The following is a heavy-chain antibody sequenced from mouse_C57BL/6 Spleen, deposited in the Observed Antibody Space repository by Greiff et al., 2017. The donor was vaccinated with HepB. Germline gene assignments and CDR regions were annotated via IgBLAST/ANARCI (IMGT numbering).Heavy chain of an antibody. D-gene: IGHD2-4*01. Sequence: EVQGVESGGGLVKPGGSLKLSCAASGFTFSDYGMHWVRQAPEKGLEWVAYISSGSSTIYYADTVKGRFTSSRDNAKNTLFLQMTSLRSEDTAMYYCARAYDYDGFAYWGQGTLVPVSA. CDR2: ISSGSSTI. V-gene: IGHV5-17*01. CDR1: GFTFSDYG. J-gene: IGHJ3*01. CDR3: ARAYDYDGFAY.